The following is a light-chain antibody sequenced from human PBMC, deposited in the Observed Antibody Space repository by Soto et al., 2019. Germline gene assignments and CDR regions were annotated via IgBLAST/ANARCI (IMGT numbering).Light chain of an antibody. CDR2: EVT. CDR3: SSYTSDTSPYV. CDR1: RSDVGAYNY. V-gene: IGLV2-14*01. J-gene: IGLJ1*01. Sequence: QSALTQPASVSGSPGQSIAISCTGTRSDVGAYNYVSWYQQHPGKAPKLMISEVTNRPSGVSDRFSGSKSGNTASLTISGLQADDEGDYYCSSYTSDTSPYVFGTGTKVTVL.